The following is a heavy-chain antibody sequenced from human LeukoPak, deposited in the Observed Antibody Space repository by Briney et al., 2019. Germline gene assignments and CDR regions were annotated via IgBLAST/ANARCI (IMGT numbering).Heavy chain of an antibody. Sequence: ASVKVSCKASGYTVASFYMHWVRQAPGQGLEWIGIINPSGGSTTYAQKFQGRVTMTRDTSTSTVYMELSSLRSEDTAVYYCARGLEMTTVVNGDYWGQGTLVTVSS. CDR1: GYTVASFY. CDR3: ARGLEMTTVVNGDY. CDR2: INPSGGST. J-gene: IGHJ4*02. D-gene: IGHD4-23*01. V-gene: IGHV1-46*01.